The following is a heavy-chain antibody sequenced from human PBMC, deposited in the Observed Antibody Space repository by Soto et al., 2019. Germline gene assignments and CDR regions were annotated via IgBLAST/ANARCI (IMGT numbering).Heavy chain of an antibody. CDR2: INHSGST. J-gene: IGHJ4*02. CDR3: ARGWGRISDY. V-gene: IGHV4-34*01. Sequence: QVQLQQWGAGLLKPSETLSLTCAVYGGSFSGYYWSWIRQPPGKGLEWIGEINHSGSTNYNPSLKRPVTRSVDKSKTQFSLKLSSVTAADTAVYYCARGWGRISDYWGQGALVAVSS. CDR1: GGSFSGYY. D-gene: IGHD7-27*01.